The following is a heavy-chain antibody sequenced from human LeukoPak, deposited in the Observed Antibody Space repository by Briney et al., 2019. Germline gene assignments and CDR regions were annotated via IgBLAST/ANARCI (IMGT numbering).Heavy chain of an antibody. J-gene: IGHJ6*02. V-gene: IGHV1-2*02. CDR1: GYTFTGQY. CDR2: INPKTGDT. CDR3: ARGYYGMDV. Sequence: ASVKVSCKASGYTFTGQYLYWARQAPGQGLEWMGWINPKTGDTDSAQNFQGRVTMTRDTSITTVYMELSSLTSDDTAVYYCARGYYGMDVWGQGTTVTVSS.